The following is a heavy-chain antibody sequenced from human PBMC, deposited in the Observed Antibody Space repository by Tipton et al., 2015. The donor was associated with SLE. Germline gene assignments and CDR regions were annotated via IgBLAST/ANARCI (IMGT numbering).Heavy chain of an antibody. CDR3: ASQLYDYIWGSYRDY. CDR1: GGSFSGYY. CDR2: INHSGST. D-gene: IGHD3-16*02. J-gene: IGHJ4*02. V-gene: IGHV4-34*01. Sequence: TLSLTCAVYGGSFSGYYWSWIRQPPGKGLEWIGEINHSGSTNYNPSLKSRITISVDTSKDQFSLKLSSVPAADTAVYYCASQLYDYIWGSYRDYWGQGTLVTVSS.